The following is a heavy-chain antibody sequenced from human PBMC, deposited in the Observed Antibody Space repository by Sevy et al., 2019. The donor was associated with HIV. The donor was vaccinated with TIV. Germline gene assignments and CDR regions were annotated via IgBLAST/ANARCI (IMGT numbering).Heavy chain of an antibody. V-gene: IGHV1-18*04. D-gene: IGHD1-26*01. Sequence: ASVQVSCKASGYTFISYGISWVRQAPGQGLEWMGWISAYNGNTNYAQKLQGRVTMTTDTTTSTAYMELRSLRSDDTAVYYCAREGRGSYLPPSDYWGQGTLVTVSS. CDR3: AREGRGSYLPPSDY. J-gene: IGHJ4*02. CDR2: ISAYNGNT. CDR1: GYTFISYG.